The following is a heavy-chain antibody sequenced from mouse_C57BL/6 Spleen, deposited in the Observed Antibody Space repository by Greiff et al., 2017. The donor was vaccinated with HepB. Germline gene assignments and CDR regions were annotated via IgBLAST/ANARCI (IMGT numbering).Heavy chain of an antibody. Sequence: VHLVESGPELVKPGASVKISCKASGYAFSSSWMNWVKQRPGKGLEWIGRIYPGDGDTNYNGKFKGKATLTADKSSSTAYMQLSSLTSEDSAVYFCAREGIATVVATRYFDVWGTGTTVTVSS. D-gene: IGHD1-1*01. CDR3: AREGIATVVATRYFDV. CDR2: IYPGDGDT. V-gene: IGHV1-82*01. J-gene: IGHJ1*03. CDR1: GYAFSSSW.